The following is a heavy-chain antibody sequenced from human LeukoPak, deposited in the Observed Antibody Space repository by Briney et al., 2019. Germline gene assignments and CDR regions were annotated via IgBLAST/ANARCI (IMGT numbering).Heavy chain of an antibody. Sequence: GGSLRLSCAASGFTFSSYAMHWVRQAPGKGLEWVAVISYDGSNKYYADSVKGRFTISRDNSKNTLYLQMNSLRAEDTAVFYCAKGGARLHSYYFDYWGQGTLVTVSS. CDR1: GFTFSSYA. J-gene: IGHJ4*02. V-gene: IGHV3-30*04. CDR2: ISYDGSNK. D-gene: IGHD1-26*01. CDR3: AKGGARLHSYYFDY.